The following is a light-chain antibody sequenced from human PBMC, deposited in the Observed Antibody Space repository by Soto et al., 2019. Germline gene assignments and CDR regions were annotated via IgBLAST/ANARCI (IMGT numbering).Light chain of an antibody. CDR1: QRVSRN. J-gene: IGKJ1*01. V-gene: IGKV3D-15*01. Sequence: EILLTQSPAPLSLTPGDSATLSCRASQRVSRNVAWYQQKPGQAPRLLISAASTGAAGAPARVNAAGSGTVFTLTISSLQSEDFAIYYCQHYNTWPRTFGQGTKVEI. CDR2: AAS. CDR3: QHYNTWPRT.